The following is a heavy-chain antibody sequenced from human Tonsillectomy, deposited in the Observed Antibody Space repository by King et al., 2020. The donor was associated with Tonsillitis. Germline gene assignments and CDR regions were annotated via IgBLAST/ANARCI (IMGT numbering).Heavy chain of an antibody. V-gene: IGHV3-30*18. J-gene: IGHJ6*02. CDR1: GFTFSSYG. CDR2: IAYDGSNK. D-gene: IGHD3-10*01. Sequence: VQLVESGGGVVQPGRSLRLSWAASGFTFSSYGMHWVRQAPGKGLEWVAVIAYDGSNKYYADSVKGRFTISRDNSKNTLYLQMNSLRAEDTAVYYCAKDLGRGYYYYGMDVWGQGTTVTVSS. CDR3: AKDLGRGYYYYGMDV.